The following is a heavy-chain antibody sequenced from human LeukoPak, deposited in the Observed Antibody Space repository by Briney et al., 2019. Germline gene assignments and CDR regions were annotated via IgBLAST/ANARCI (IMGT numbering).Heavy chain of an antibody. V-gene: IGHV1-24*01. J-gene: IGHJ4*02. CDR2: FDPEDGET. CDR1: GYTLTELS. Sequence: ASVRVSCKVSGYTLTELSMHWVRQAPGKGREWMGGFDPEDGETIYAQKFQGRVNITEDTSTDTAYMELSSLRSEDTAVYYCATGMRGSYYDFDYWGQGTLVTVSS. CDR3: ATGMRGSYYDFDY. D-gene: IGHD1-26*01.